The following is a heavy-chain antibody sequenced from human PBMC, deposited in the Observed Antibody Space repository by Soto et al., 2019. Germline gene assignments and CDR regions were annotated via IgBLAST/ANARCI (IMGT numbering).Heavy chain of an antibody. J-gene: IGHJ6*02. D-gene: IGHD6-19*01. CDR2: ISSNGGST. CDR3: ARGGFSGWYIDYYYGMDV. CDR1: GFTFSSYA. V-gene: IGHV3-64*01. Sequence: VQLVESGGGLVQPGGSLRLSCAASGFTFSSYAMHWVRQAPGKGLEYVSAISSNGGSTYYANSVKGRFTISRDNSKNTLYLQMGSLRAEDMAVYYCARGGFSGWYIDYYYGMDVWGQGTTVTVSS.